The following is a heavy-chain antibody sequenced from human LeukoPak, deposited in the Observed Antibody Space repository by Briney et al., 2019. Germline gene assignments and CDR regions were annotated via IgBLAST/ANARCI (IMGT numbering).Heavy chain of an antibody. CDR3: ARERVGAGYCSGGSCYTYYYYMDV. CDR2: MNPNSGNT. D-gene: IGHD2-15*01. CDR1: GYTFTSYD. Sequence: ASVKVSFKASGYTFTSYDINWVRQATGQGLEWMGWMNPNSGNTGYAQKFQGRVTITRNTSISTAYMELSSLRSEDTAVYYCARERVGAGYCSGGSCYTYYYYMDVWGKGTTVTVTS. J-gene: IGHJ6*03. V-gene: IGHV1-8*03.